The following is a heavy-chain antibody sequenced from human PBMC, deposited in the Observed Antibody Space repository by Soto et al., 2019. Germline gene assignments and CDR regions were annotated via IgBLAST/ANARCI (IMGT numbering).Heavy chain of an antibody. CDR3: ERIPVGATLTYYYGMDV. J-gene: IGHJ6*02. D-gene: IGHD1-26*01. V-gene: IGHV3-7*03. Sequence: GGSLRLSCAASGFTFSSYWMSWVRQAPGKGLEWVANIKQDGSEKYYVDSVKGRFTISRDNAKNSLYLQMNSLRAEDTAVYYCERIPVGATLTYYYGMDVWGQGTTVTVSS. CDR2: IKQDGSEK. CDR1: GFTFSSYW.